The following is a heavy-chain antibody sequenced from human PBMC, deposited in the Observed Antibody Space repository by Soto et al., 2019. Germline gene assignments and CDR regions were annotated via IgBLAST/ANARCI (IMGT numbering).Heavy chain of an antibody. J-gene: IGHJ6*02. CDR2: ISYDGSNK. Sequence: QVQLVESGGGVVQPGRSLRLSCAASGFTFSSYAMHWVRQAPGKGLEWVAVISYDGSNKYYADSVKGRFTISRDNSKNTLYLQMNSLRAEDTAVYYCARGPDIVVVPADHPQGDLPYYYYYGMDVWGQGTTVTVSS. CDR1: GFTFSSYA. CDR3: ARGPDIVVVPADHPQGDLPYYYYYGMDV. D-gene: IGHD2-2*01. V-gene: IGHV3-30-3*01.